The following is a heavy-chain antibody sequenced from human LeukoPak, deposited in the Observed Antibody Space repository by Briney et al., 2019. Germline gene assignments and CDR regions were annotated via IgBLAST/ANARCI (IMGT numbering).Heavy chain of an antibody. CDR3: TRHAIGDTAMVTFDY. CDR2: IRSKANSYAT. CDR1: GFTFSGSA. J-gene: IGHJ4*02. D-gene: IGHD5-18*01. Sequence: PGGSLRLSCAASGFTFSGSAMHWVRQAPGKGLEWVGRIRSKANSYATAYAASVKGRFTISRDDSKNTAYLQMNSLKTEDTAVYYCTRHAIGDTAMVTFDYWGQGTLVTVSS. V-gene: IGHV3-73*01.